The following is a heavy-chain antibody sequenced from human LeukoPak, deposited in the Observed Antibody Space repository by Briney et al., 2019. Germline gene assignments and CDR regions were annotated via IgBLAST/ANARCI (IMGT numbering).Heavy chain of an antibody. CDR1: GGSISSSSYY. J-gene: IGHJ4*02. D-gene: IGHD3-10*01. V-gene: IGHV4-39*01. CDR3: AGSLWFGEYTPGSLDY. CDR2: IYYSGST. Sequence: PSETLSPTCTVSGGSISSSSYYWGWIRQPPGKGLEWIGSIYYSGSTYYNPSLKSRVTISVDTSKNQFSLKLSSVTAADTAVYYCAGSLWFGEYTPGSLDYWGQGTLVTVSS.